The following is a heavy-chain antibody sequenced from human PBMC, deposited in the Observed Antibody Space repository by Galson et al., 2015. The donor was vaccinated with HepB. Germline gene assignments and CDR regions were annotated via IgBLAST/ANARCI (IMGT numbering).Heavy chain of an antibody. D-gene: IGHD6-13*01. Sequence: SLRLSCAASGFTVSSNYMSWVRQAPGKGLEWVSVIYSGGSTYYADSVKGRFTISRDNSKNTLYLQMNSLRAEDTAVYYCARDVGEIAAAGVYFDYWGQGTLVTVSS. CDR2: IYSGGST. CDR1: GFTVSSNY. CDR3: ARDVGEIAAAGVYFDY. V-gene: IGHV3-66*01. J-gene: IGHJ4*02.